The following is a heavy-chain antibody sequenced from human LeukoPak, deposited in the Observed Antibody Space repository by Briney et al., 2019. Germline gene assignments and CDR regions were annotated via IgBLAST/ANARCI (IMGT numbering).Heavy chain of an antibody. Sequence: VASVKVSCKASGGTFSSYAISWVRQAPGQGLEWMGGIIPIFGTADYAQKFQGRVTITADESTSTAYMELSSPRSEDTAVYYCAGRSGSYYNAPFDYWGQGTLVTVSS. CDR3: AGRSGSYYNAPFDY. D-gene: IGHD3-10*01. CDR2: IIPIFGTA. V-gene: IGHV1-69*01. J-gene: IGHJ4*02. CDR1: GGTFSSYA.